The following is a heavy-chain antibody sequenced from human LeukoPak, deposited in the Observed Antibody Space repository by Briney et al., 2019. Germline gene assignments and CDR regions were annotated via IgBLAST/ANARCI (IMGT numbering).Heavy chain of an antibody. CDR2: ISGSGGST. CDR1: GFTFSSYA. V-gene: IGHV3-23*01. Sequence: GGSLRLSCAASGFTFSSYAMSWVRQAPRKGLEWVSAISGSGGSTYYADSVKGRFTISRDNSKNTLYLQMNSLRAEDKAVYYCAKADSSGYIFDYWGQGTLVTVS. CDR3: AKADSSGYIFDY. J-gene: IGHJ4*02. D-gene: IGHD3-22*01.